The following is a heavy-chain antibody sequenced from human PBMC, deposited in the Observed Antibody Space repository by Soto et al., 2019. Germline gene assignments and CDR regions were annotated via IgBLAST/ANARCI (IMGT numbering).Heavy chain of an antibody. CDR3: GRHLVHDAFDI. CDR1: GGSISSYY. CDR2: MYYSGIT. Sequence: PSETLRLTCTVAGGSISSYYGRWIRQSPGKGLEWIGYMYYSGITSHNPSLKSRVTISLDTSKNQFSLKLSSVTAADTAVYYCGRHLVHDAFDIWGHGTMVIVSS. V-gene: IGHV4-59*08. D-gene: IGHD3-10*02. J-gene: IGHJ3*02.